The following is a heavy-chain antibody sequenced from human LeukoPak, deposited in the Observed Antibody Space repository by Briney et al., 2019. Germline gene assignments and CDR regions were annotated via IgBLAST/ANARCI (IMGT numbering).Heavy chain of an antibody. CDR1: GFTFNSYW. J-gene: IGHJ4*02. CDR3: VRGLRGPDY. CDR2: IDNDGHST. D-gene: IGHD4-17*01. Sequence: PGGSLRLSCAASGFTFNSYWMHWVRQAPGKGLVWVSRIDNDGHSTVYADSVKGRFTISRDNAKNTVYLQMNSLRVEDTAVYFCVRGLRGPDYWGQGTLVTASS. V-gene: IGHV3-74*03.